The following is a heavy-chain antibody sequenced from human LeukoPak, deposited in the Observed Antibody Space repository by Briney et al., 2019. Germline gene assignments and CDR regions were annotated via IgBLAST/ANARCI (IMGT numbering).Heavy chain of an antibody. CDR1: GFTFEDYD. CDR3: ARDLPQIEY. D-gene: IGHD3-22*01. CDR2: INWNGDSI. Sequence: PGGSLRLSCAASGFTFEDYDMSWVRQAPGKGLEWVSSINWNGDSIGYVDSVKGRFTISRDNAKDSLYLQTNNLRAEDTALYYCARDLPQIEYWGQGTLVTVSS. V-gene: IGHV3-20*04. J-gene: IGHJ4*02.